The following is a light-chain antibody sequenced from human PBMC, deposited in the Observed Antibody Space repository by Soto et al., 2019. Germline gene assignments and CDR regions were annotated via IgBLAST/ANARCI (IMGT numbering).Light chain of an antibody. V-gene: IGLV2-14*01. Sequence: QSALTQPAAVSGSPGQSITISCTGTSSDVGGYNYVSWYQQHPGKAPKLMIYEVSNRPSGVSNRFPGSKSGNTASLTISGLQAEDEADYYCSSYTSSSTLCVFGTGTKVTVL. CDR2: EVS. CDR3: SSYTSSSTLCV. CDR1: SSDVGGYNY. J-gene: IGLJ1*01.